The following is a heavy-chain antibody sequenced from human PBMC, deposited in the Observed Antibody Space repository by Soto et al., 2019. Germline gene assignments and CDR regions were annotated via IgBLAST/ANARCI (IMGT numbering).Heavy chain of an antibody. J-gene: IGHJ4*02. CDR3: ARIRSGYVFSGIDY. CDR1: GFSLSNARMG. CDR2: IFSNDEK. Sequence: QVTLKESGPVLVKPTETLTLTCTVSGFSLSNARMGVSWIRQPPGKALEWLAHIFSNDEKSYSTSLKSRLTISKDTSKSQVVLTMTNMDPVDTATYYCARIRSGYVFSGIDYWGQGTLVTVSS. D-gene: IGHD5-12*01. V-gene: IGHV2-26*01.